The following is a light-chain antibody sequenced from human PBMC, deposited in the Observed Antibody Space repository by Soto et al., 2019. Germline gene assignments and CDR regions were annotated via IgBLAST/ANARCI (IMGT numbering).Light chain of an antibody. CDR2: GAS. CDR1: QSVSSRF. CDR3: QQYGRSPWT. J-gene: IGKJ1*01. Sequence: EVVLTQSPGTLSLSPGDRVTLSCRAIQSVSSRFLAWYQQKHGQAPSLLIYGASSRATGIPDRFSGGGSGTDFTLTISRMEPADFAVYYCQQYGRSPWTFGQGTKVDIK. V-gene: IGKV3-20*01.